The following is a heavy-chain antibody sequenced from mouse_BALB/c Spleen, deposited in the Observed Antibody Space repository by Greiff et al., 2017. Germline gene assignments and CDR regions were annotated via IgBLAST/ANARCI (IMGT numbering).Heavy chain of an antibody. J-gene: IGHJ4*01. CDR1: GDSITSGY. CDR2: INYSGNT. CDR3: ARSYGNFDYAMDY. Sequence: VQLKESGPSLVKPSQTLSLTCSVTGDSITSGYWNWVRKFPGSKLEYMGYINYSGNTYYNPSLKSRISITRDTSKNQYYLQLNSVTTEDTATYYCARSYGNFDYAMDYWGQGTSVTVSS. V-gene: IGHV3-8*02. D-gene: IGHD2-1*01.